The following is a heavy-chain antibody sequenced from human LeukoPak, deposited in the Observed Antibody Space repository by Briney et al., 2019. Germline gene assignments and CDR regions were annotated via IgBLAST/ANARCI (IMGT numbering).Heavy chain of an antibody. D-gene: IGHD3-3*01. CDR1: GYSFTSYW. Sequence: GEFLKISCKGSGYSFTSYWIGWVREMPGKGLEWMGIIYPGDSDTRYSPSFQGQVTISADKSISTAYLQWSSLKASDTAMYYCARRPSYDFWSGYYGVDGLDIWGQGTKVTVSS. V-gene: IGHV5-51*01. CDR3: ARRPSYDFWSGYYGVDGLDI. J-gene: IGHJ3*02. CDR2: IYPGDSDT.